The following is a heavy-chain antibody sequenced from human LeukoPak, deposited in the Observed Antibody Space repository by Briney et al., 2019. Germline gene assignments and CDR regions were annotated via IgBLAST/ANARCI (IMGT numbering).Heavy chain of an antibody. CDR1: GGSISSGSYY. D-gene: IGHD5-18*01. CDR3: ARDSGYSYVFDY. V-gene: IGHV4-61*02. CDR2: IYTSGST. Sequence: SQTLSLTCTVSGGSISSGSYYWSWIRQPAGKGLGWIGRIYTSGSTNYNPSLKSRVTISVDTSKNQFSLKLSSVTAADTAVYYCARDSGYSYVFDYWGQGTLVTVSS. J-gene: IGHJ4*02.